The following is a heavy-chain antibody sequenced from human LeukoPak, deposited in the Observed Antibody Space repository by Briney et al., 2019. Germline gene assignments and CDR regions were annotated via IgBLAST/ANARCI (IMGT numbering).Heavy chain of an antibody. Sequence: ASVKVSCKASGYTFTSYDMNWVRQAPGQGREWMGWMNPNSGNTVYAQKFQGRVTMTSNPSISTAYMELSSLRSEDTAVYYCAIADDFWSVYPDYWGQGTLVTVSS. CDR1: GYTFTSYD. J-gene: IGHJ4*02. CDR3: AIADDFWSVYPDY. D-gene: IGHD3-3*01. V-gene: IGHV1-8*01. CDR2: MNPNSGNT.